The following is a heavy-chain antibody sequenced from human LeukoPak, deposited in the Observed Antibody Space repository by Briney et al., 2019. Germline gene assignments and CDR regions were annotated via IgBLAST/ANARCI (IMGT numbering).Heavy chain of an antibody. CDR1: GFTFSSYA. CDR2: ISGSGGSK. V-gene: IGHV3-23*01. J-gene: IGHJ6*02. Sequence: GGSLRLSCAASGFTFSSYAMSWVRQAPGKGLEGVSAISGSGGSKDYADYVKGRFTIYRDNSKNTLYLQMNSLRAEDTAVYYCAKDLGSSWYWPGMDVWGQGTTVTVSS. D-gene: IGHD6-13*01. CDR3: AKDLGSSWYWPGMDV.